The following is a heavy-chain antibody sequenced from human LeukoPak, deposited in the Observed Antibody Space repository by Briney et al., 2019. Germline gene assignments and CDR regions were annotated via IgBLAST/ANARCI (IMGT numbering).Heavy chain of an antibody. CDR2: IIPIFGTA. Sequence: SVKVSCKASGGTFSSYAISWVRQAPGQGLEWMGGIIPIFGTANYAQKFQGRVTITADESTSTAYMELSSLRSEDTAVYYCARVGSPSFVWQYYYYYGMDVWGQGTTVTVSS. CDR1: GGTFSSYA. V-gene: IGHV1-69*01. J-gene: IGHJ6*02. D-gene: IGHD3-9*01. CDR3: ARVGSPSFVWQYYYYYGMDV.